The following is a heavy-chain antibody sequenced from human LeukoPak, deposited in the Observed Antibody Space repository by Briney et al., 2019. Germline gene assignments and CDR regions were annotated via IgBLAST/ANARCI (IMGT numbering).Heavy chain of an antibody. J-gene: IGHJ5*02. CDR3: ARDGDDNGDYVLGWFDP. CDR1: GYTFRDYY. CDR2: INPNSGGT. Sequence: ASVKVSCKASGYTFRDYYMHWVRQAPGQGLEWTGWINPNSGGTMYAQKFQGRVAMTRGTSINTAYMELSRLTSDDTAVYYCARDGDDNGDYVLGWFDPWGQGTLVTVSS. D-gene: IGHD4-17*01. V-gene: IGHV1-2*02.